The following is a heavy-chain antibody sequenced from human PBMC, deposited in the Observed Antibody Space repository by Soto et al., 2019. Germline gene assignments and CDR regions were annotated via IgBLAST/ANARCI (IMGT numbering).Heavy chain of an antibody. V-gene: IGHV1-2*04. CDR2: INPNSGGT. J-gene: IGHJ6*02. D-gene: IGHD5-18*01. Sequence: GASVKVSCKASGYTFTGYYMHWVRQAPGQGLEWMGWINPNSGGTNYAQKFQGWVTMTRDTSISTAYMELSRLRSDETAVYYCATARNSGYSYGFSYYYGMDVWGQGTTVTVSS. CDR3: ATARNSGYSYGFSYYYGMDV. CDR1: GYTFTGYY.